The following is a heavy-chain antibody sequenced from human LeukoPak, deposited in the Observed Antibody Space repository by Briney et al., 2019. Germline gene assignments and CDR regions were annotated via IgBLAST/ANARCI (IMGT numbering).Heavy chain of an antibody. CDR2: ISYDGSNK. J-gene: IGHJ4*02. V-gene: IGHV3-30-3*01. CDR3: AREYIEMANDY. D-gene: IGHD5-24*01. CDR1: GFTFSNYG. Sequence: PGGSLRLSCAASGFTFSNYGIHWVRQAPGKGLEWVAGISYDGSNKYYADSVKGRFTIFRDNSKNTLYLQMNSLRAEDTAVYYCAREYIEMANDYWGQGTLVTVSS.